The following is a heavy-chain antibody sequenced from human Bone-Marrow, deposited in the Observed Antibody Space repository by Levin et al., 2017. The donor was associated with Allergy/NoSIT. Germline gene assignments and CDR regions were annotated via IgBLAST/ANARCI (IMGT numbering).Heavy chain of an antibody. D-gene: IGHD5-18*01. CDR2: IYWDDDK. CDR3: AHRGPLSGSWDTGYFGP. V-gene: IGHV2-5*02. CDR1: GFSLSTNGVG. Sequence: ESGPTLVKPPQTLTLTCTFSGFSLSTNGVGVGWIRQPPGKALECLALIYWDDDKRYSPSLKNRLTITKDTSKNQVVLRMTNMDPVDTATYYCAHRGPLSGSWDTGYFGPWGPGTLVTVSS. J-gene: IGHJ5*02.